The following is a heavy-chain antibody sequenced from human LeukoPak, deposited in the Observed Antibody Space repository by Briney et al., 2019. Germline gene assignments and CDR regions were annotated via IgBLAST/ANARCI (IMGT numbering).Heavy chain of an antibody. Sequence: GGSLRLSYAASGFTFSSYWMSWVRQAPGKGLEWVANIKEDGSEKYYVDFVKGRFTISRDKAKNSLYLQMNSLRAEDTAVYYCARGMSSGRYAVDIWGQGTMVTVSS. V-gene: IGHV3-7*01. D-gene: IGHD6-19*01. CDR1: GFTFSSYW. CDR2: IKEDGSEK. J-gene: IGHJ3*02. CDR3: ARGMSSGRYAVDI.